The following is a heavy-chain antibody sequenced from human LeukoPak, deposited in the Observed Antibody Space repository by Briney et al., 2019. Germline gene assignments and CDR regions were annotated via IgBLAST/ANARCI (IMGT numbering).Heavy chain of an antibody. Sequence: ASVKVSCKASGYTFTGYYMHWVRQAPGQGLEWMGWINPNSGGTNYAQKFQGRVTMTRDTSISTAYMELSSLRSEDTAVYYCARSAVAGPYWYFDLWGRGTLVTVSS. V-gene: IGHV1-2*02. CDR3: ARSAVAGPYWYFDL. CDR1: GYTFTGYY. J-gene: IGHJ2*01. CDR2: INPNSGGT. D-gene: IGHD6-19*01.